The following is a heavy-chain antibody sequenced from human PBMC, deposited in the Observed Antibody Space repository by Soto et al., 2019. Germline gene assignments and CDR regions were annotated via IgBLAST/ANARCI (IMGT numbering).Heavy chain of an antibody. Sequence: QVQLQESGPGLVKPSETLSLTCTVSGGSISSYYWSWIRQPPGKGLEWIGYIYYSGSTYYNPSLKSRVTMXXDXSXXQLLLQLNSVTAADTAVYYCARESAGLHKNNWFDPWGQGTLVTVSS. V-gene: IGHV4-59*01. CDR1: GGSISSYY. D-gene: IGHD3-16*01. CDR2: IYYSGST. J-gene: IGHJ5*02. CDR3: ARESAGLHKNNWFDP.